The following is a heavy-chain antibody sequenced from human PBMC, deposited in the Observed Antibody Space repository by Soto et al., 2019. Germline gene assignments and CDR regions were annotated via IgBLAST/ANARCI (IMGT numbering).Heavy chain of an antibody. CDR2: IYWEDDK. V-gene: IGHV2-5*02. CDR1: GFSISTNGVG. J-gene: IGHJ3*01. Sequence: QITLKESGPTLVKPTQTLTLTCTFSGFSISTNGVGVGWMRQPPGKALERLALIYWEDDKRYSPSLKSRLTIVKDTSKNQVVLTMTNIDPVDTATYYCAHMGDDSGASLDAFDFWGQGTMVTVSS. CDR3: AHMGDDSGASLDAFDF. D-gene: IGHD3-22*01.